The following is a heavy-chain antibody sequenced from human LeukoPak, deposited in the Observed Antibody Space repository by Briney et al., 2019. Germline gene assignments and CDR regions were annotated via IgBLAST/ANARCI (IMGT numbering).Heavy chain of an antibody. CDR2: IGTAGDT. CDR3: ARGDGYYYGMDV. CDR1: GFTFSSYD. D-gene: IGHD4-17*01. V-gene: IGHV3-13*01. Sequence: GGSLRLSCAASGFTFSSYDMHWVRQATGKGLEWVSAIGTAGDTYYPGSVKGRFTISRENAKNSSYLQMNSLRAGDTAVYYCARGDGYYYGMDVWGQGTTVTVSS. J-gene: IGHJ6*02.